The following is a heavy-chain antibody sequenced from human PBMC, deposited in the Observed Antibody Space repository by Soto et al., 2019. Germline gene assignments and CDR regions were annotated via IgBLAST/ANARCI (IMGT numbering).Heavy chain of an antibody. Sequence: QVQLVESGGGVVQPGRSLRLSCEVSGFTLSSYGMHWVRQAPGKGLEWVAVTSYDGRDEYYVDSVKGRFTVSRDNSKNTLYLQMNRLRAGDTGVSYWESIIGWFEDMDVWGQGTTVTVSS. D-gene: IGHD3-10*01. CDR3: ESIIGWFEDMDV. J-gene: IGHJ6*02. V-gene: IGHV3-33*01. CDR2: TSYDGRDE. CDR1: GFTLSSYG.